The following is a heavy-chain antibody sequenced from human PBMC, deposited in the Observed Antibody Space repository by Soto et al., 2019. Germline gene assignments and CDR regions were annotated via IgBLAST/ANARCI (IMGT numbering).Heavy chain of an antibody. CDR3: ARSVGSGWYSGALDI. CDR1: GGTFSSYT. D-gene: IGHD6-19*01. J-gene: IGHJ3*02. CDR2: IIPSLGIA. Sequence: QVQLVQSGAEVKKPGSSVKVSCKASGGTFSSYTISWVRQAPGKGLEWRGRIIPSLGIANYAKKFQGRVTMTADKSTSTAYMELSSLRSEDTAVSYGARSVGSGWYSGALDIWGPGTMVTVSS. V-gene: IGHV1-69*02.